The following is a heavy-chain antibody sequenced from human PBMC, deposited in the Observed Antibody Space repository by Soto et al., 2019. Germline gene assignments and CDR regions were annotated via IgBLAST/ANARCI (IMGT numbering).Heavy chain of an antibody. V-gene: IGHV2-5*02. CDR3: SRSLTPRRRFAS. CDR1: GFSLSTVEVG. D-gene: IGHD7-27*01. J-gene: IGHJ5*01. Sequence: SGPTLVNPTQTLTLTCTFSGFSLSTVEVGVGWIRQPPGKALESLAIIYWDDDKRYSPSLKSRLTITKDTSKNQVVLTMTNMELVDTATYYCSRSLTPRRRFASWGQGTLDTGSS. CDR2: IYWDDDK.